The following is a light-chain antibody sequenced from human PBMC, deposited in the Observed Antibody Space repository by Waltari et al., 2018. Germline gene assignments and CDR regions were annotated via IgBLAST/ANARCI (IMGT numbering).Light chain of an antibody. Sequence: DIVMTQSPDSLAVSLGERATIHCTSSPNALYSSNNKNYLAWYQQKPGQPPKLLIYWASTRESGVPDRFSGSGSGTDFTLTISSLQAEDVAVYYCQQYYGTPPTFGQGTKVEIK. CDR2: WAS. CDR3: QQYYGTPPT. J-gene: IGKJ1*01. V-gene: IGKV4-1*01. CDR1: PNALYSSNNKNY.